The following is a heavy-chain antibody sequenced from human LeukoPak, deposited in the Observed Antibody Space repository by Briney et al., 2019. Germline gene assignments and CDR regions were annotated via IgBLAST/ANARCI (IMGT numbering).Heavy chain of an antibody. CDR2: IYYSGST. V-gene: IGHV4-59*01. CDR1: GGSISSYY. J-gene: IGHJ4*02. Sequence: SETLSLTCTVSGGSISSYYWSWIRQPPGKGLEWIGYIYYSGSTNYNPSLKSRVTISVDTSKNQFTLKLSSVAAADTAVYYCASGAVGTLFDYWGQGTLVTVSS. CDR3: ASGAVGTLFDY. D-gene: IGHD1-14*01.